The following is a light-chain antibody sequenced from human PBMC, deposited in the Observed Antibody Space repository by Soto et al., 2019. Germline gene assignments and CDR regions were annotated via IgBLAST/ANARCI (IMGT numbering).Light chain of an antibody. J-gene: IGKJ4*01. CDR1: QSVSNS. Sequence: EIVLTQSPATLSLSPGERATLSCRASQSVSNSLGWFQQKPGQAPRLLIDDATNRATGIPARFTGSGSGSDFTLTISSLDPEDFGVYYCRQRDSWPLTFGGGTKVEIK. CDR3: RQRDSWPLT. V-gene: IGKV3-11*01. CDR2: DAT.